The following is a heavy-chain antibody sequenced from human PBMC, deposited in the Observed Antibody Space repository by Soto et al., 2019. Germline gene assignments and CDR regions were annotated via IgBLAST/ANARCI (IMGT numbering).Heavy chain of an antibody. V-gene: IGHV3-64*02. Sequence: GSLRLSCAASGFTFSSETMFWVRQAPGKGLEHITAISKNGDSTFYADSVKGRFSISRDNSKNTLYLQMGSLRAEDMAVYYCATREGFAYWGQGTLVTVSS. CDR3: ATREGFAY. J-gene: IGHJ4*02. CDR1: GFTFSSET. CDR2: ISKNGDST.